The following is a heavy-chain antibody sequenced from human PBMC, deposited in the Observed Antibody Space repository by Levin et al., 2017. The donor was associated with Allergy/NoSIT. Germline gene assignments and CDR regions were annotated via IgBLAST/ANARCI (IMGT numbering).Heavy chain of an antibody. D-gene: IGHD2-21*02. CDR1: GFTFSSYS. CDR3: AREPNLWVVTAITRGLFDY. Sequence: AGGSLRLSCAASGFTFSSYSMNWVRQAPGKGLEWVSSISSSSSYIYYADSVKGRFTISRDNAKNSLYLQMNSLRAEDTAVYYCAREPNLWVVTAITRGLFDYWGQGTLVTVSS. V-gene: IGHV3-21*01. CDR2: ISSSSSYI. J-gene: IGHJ4*02.